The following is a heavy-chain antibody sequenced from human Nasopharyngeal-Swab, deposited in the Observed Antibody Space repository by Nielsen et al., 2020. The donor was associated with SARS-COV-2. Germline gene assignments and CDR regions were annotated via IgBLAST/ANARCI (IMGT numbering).Heavy chain of an antibody. Sequence: SVKVSCKASGCTFTSSAVQWVRQARGQRLEWIGWIVVGNGNTNYAQKFQERVTITRDMSTSTAYMELSSLRSEDTAVYYCAADGFIAVAGTGSYYFDYWGQGTLVTVSS. CDR3: AADGFIAVAGTGSYYFDY. V-gene: IGHV1-58*01. J-gene: IGHJ4*02. CDR2: IVVGNGNT. CDR1: GCTFTSSA. D-gene: IGHD6-19*01.